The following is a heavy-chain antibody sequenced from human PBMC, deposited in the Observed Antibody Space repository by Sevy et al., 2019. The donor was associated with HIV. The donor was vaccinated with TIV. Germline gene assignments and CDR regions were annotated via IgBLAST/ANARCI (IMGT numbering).Heavy chain of an antibody. V-gene: IGHV3-48*03. CDR1: GFTFSSYE. CDR2: ISNSGTSM. Sequence: GGSLRLSCVASGFTFSSYEMNWVRQAPGKGLEWVSYISNSGTSMYYSDSVKGRFTISGDNARNSLLLQMNSLRAEENAVYYCARDLPPSATTVAHFDFWGQGTLVTVSS. J-gene: IGHJ4*02. D-gene: IGHD4-17*01. CDR3: ARDLPPSATTVAHFDF.